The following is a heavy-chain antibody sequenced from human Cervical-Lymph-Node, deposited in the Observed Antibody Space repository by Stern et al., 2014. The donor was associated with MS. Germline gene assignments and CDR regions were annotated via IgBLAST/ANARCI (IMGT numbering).Heavy chain of an antibody. V-gene: IGHV1-69*12. D-gene: IGHD4-17*01. J-gene: IGHJ6*02. Sequence: QDQLVQSGAEVKKPGSSVKVSCKASGGTFSSYPFNWVRQAPGQGIEWMGGIIPLFGTANYAQRFQGRVTITADESTSTAYMELSSLRSEDTAVYYCASPVTLTVGAMDVWGQGTTVTVSS. CDR3: ASPVTLTVGAMDV. CDR2: IIPLFGTA. CDR1: GGTFSSYP.